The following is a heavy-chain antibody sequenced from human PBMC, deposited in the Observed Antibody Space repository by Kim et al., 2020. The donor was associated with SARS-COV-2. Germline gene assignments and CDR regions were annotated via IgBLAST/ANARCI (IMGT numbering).Heavy chain of an antibody. D-gene: IGHD3-22*01. CDR3: ARHDYYDSSGYYYDDY. V-gene: IGHV4-30-2*04. J-gene: IGHJ4*02. Sequence: YYNPSLKSRVTISVYTSKIQFSLKPSSVTAADTAVYYCARHDYYDSSGYYYDDYWGQGTLVTVSS.